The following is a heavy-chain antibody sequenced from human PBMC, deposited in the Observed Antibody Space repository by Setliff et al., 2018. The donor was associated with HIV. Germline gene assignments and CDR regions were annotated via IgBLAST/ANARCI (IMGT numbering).Heavy chain of an antibody. V-gene: IGHV1-2*02. CDR3: AKEQEIGSYLDP. D-gene: IGHD2-2*02. CDR2: INPKSDGT. J-gene: IGHJ5*02. Sequence: ASVKVSCKASGYSFTDYYIHWVRQAPGQGLEWMGWINPKSDGTNYAQNLQGRVTLTTDTSTSTAYMELRSLRSDDSAVYFCAKEQEIGSYLDPWGQGTLVTVSS. CDR1: GYSFTDYY.